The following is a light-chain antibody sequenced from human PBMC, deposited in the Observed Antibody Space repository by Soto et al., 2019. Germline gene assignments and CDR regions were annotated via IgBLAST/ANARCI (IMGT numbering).Light chain of an antibody. CDR1: QSININ. CDR3: QQYHSWPPLT. Sequence: EVLMTQSPATLSVSPGERFTLSCRASQSININLAWYQQKPGQAPRVLIYGASSRASGIPDRFSGSGSGTDFTLTISRLEHDDFAFYYCQQYHSWPPLTFGGGTRVEIK. CDR2: GAS. V-gene: IGKV3D-15*01. J-gene: IGKJ4*01.